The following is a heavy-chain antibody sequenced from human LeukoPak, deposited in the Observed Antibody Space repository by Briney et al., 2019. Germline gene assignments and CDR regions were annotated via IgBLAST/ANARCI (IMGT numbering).Heavy chain of an antibody. CDR2: ISWNSGNM. J-gene: IGHJ2*01. CDR1: GFMFNDYA. V-gene: IGHV3-9*01. D-gene: IGHD6-13*01. Sequence: GGSLRLSCAPSGFMFNDYALHWVRQAPGKGLEGVSSISWNSGNMYYVDSVKGRFTISRDNAKNSLSLQMNSLKPEDTALYYCAKGPGLGAGKRYLDLWGRGPLVLVPS. CDR3: AKGPGLGAGKRYLDL.